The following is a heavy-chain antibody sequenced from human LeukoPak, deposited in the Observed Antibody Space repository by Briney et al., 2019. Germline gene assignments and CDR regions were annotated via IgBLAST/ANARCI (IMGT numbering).Heavy chain of an antibody. CDR3: AKDFGSSWTTGVDY. CDR2: ISWNSGSI. D-gene: IGHD6-13*01. V-gene: IGHV3-9*03. Sequence: PGRSLRLSCAASGFTFDDYARHWVRQAPGKGLEWVSGISWNSGSIGYADSVKGRFTISRDNAKNSLYLQMNSLRAEDMALYYCAKDFGSSWTTGVDYWGQGTLVTVSS. CDR1: GFTFDDYA. J-gene: IGHJ4*02.